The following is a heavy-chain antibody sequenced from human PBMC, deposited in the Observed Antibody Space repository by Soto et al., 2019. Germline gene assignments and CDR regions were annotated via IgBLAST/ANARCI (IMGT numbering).Heavy chain of an antibody. J-gene: IGHJ4*02. Sequence: PGGSLRLSYAASGFTFSTYAMSWVRQAPGKGLEWVSAISGSGGSTYYADSVKGRFTISRDKSKNTLYLQMNSLRAEDTVVYYCAKNWDTTFSSSSHWGQGTLVTVSS. CDR1: GFTFSTYA. CDR3: AKNWDTTFSSSSH. CDR2: ISGSGGST. D-gene: IGHD6-6*01. V-gene: IGHV3-23*01.